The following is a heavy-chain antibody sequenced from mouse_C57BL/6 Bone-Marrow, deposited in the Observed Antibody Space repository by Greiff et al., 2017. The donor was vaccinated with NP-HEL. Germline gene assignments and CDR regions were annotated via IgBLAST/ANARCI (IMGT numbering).Heavy chain of an antibody. CDR3: ARETTVVAGGHDYAMDY. Sequence: QVQLQQPGTELVKPGASVKLSCKASGYTFTSYWMHWVKQRPGQGLEWIGNINPSNGGTNYNEKFKSKATLTVDKSSSTAYMQLSSLTSEDSAVYYCARETTVVAGGHDYAMDYWGQGTSVTVSS. CDR2: INPSNGGT. J-gene: IGHJ4*01. V-gene: IGHV1-53*01. CDR1: GYTFTSYW. D-gene: IGHD1-1*01.